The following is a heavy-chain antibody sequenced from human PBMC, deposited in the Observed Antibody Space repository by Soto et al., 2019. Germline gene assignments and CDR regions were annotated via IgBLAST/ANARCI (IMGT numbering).Heavy chain of an antibody. CDR3: ARHGSSGGIYYCYYGMDV. Sequence: GESLKISCKGSGYSFTSYWIGWVRPMPGKGLEWMGIIYPGDSDTRYSPSFQGQVTISADKSISTAYLQWSSLKASDTAMYYCARHGSSGGIYYCYYGMDVWGQGTTVTVSS. D-gene: IGHD2-15*01. CDR1: GYSFTSYW. J-gene: IGHJ6*02. V-gene: IGHV5-51*01. CDR2: IYPGDSDT.